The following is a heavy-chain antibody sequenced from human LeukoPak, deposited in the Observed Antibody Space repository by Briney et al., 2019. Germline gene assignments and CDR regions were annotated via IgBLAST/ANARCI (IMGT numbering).Heavy chain of an antibody. CDR2: INHSGST. J-gene: IGHJ4*02. D-gene: IGHD3-10*01. V-gene: IGHV4-34*01. CDR3: ARGPSMVRGVPPLDY. CDR1: GGSFSGYY. Sequence: PSETLSLTCAVYGGSFSGYYWSWIRQPPGKGLEWIGEINHSGSTNYNPSLKSRVTISVDTSKNQFSLKLSSVTAADTAVYYCARGPSMVRGVPPLDYWGQGTLVTVSS.